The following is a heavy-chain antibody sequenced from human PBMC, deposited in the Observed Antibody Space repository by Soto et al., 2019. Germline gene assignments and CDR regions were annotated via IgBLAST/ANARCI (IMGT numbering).Heavy chain of an antibody. V-gene: IGHV3-33*01. D-gene: IGHD6-19*01. CDR2: IWSDGTKK. Sequence: QVQLVESGGGVVQSGRSLTLSCAASGFSLRTNGMHWLRRAPGKGLEWVAFIWSDGTKKVYANSVKGRSTISKDNSNNILYLQMSGLRAEDTAVYYCARDVVTAVAGSVNWGDPWGQGTLVTVSS. CDR3: ARDVVTAVAGSVNWGDP. J-gene: IGHJ5*02. CDR1: GFSLRTNG.